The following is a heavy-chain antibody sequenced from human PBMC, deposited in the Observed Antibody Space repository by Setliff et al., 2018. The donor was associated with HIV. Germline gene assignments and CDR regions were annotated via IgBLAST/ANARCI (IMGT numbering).Heavy chain of an antibody. Sequence: SQTLSLTCAVYGGSFAASHWSWIRQSPGKGLEWIGEISHSGDTKYTPSLKGRLTISIDTSKKQFSLRLKSVTAADAAVYYCATDHVTMAGTRFDFWGQGTPVTVSS. CDR2: ISHSGDT. V-gene: IGHV4-34*01. D-gene: IGHD6-19*01. J-gene: IGHJ4*02. CDR1: GGSFAASH. CDR3: ATDHVTMAGTRFDF.